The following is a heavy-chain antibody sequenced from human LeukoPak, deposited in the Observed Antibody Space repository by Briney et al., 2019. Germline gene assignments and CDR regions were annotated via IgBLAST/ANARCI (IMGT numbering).Heavy chain of an antibody. J-gene: IGHJ4*02. CDR3: ARRAGAYSHPYDY. CDR1: GFTFSSYG. CDR2: ISNTGSYS. D-gene: IGHD4/OR15-4a*01. V-gene: IGHV3-23*01. Sequence: GGSLRLSCAASGFTFSSYGMTWVRQGPGKGLEWVSSISNTGSYSYYADSVKGRFTIFRDNSKNTLYLQMDSLRAEDTAVYYCARRAGAYSHPYDYWGEGTLVTVSS.